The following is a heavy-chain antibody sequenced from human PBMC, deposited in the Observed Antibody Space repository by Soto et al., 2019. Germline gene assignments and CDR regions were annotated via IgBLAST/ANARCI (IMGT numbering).Heavy chain of an antibody. D-gene: IGHD2-2*01. CDR1: GYTFTSYG. J-gene: IGHJ4*02. CDR2: ISAYNGNT. CDR3: ARDLVGAIVVVPAAMNY. V-gene: IGHV1-18*04. Sequence: QVQLVQSGAEVKKPGASVKVSCKASGYTFTSYGISWVRQAPGQGLEWMGWISAYNGNTNYAQKLQGRVTMTTDTSTSTAYMELRSLRSDDTAEYYCARDLVGAIVVVPAAMNYWGQGTLVTVSS.